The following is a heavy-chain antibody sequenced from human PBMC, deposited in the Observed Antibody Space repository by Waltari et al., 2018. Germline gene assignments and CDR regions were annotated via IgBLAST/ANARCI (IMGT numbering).Heavy chain of an antibody. D-gene: IGHD3-10*01. CDR2: IYTSGST. J-gene: IGHJ1*01. CDR1: GGSISSGSYY. Sequence: QVQLQESGPGLVKPSQTLSLTCTVSGGSISSGSYYWSWIRQPAGKGLEWIGYIYTSGSTNYNPSRKSRVTISVDTSKNQFSLKLSYVTAADTAVYYCARSYYGSGSYIVCQHWGQGTLVTVSS. CDR3: ARSYYGSGSYIVCQH. V-gene: IGHV4-61*09.